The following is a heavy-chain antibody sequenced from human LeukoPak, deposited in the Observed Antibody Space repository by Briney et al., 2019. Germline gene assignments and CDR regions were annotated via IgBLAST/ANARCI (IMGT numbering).Heavy chain of an antibody. D-gene: IGHD6-13*01. CDR1: GGSFSGYY. J-gene: IGHJ4*02. CDR2: INHSGST. V-gene: IGHV4-34*01. CDR3: ARHWDNKQQLTAGSIDY. Sequence: SETLSLTCAVYGGSFSGYYWSSIRQPPEKGLEWIGKINHSGSTNYNPSLKSRVTISVDTSKNQFSLKLSSVTAADTAVYYCARHWDNKQQLTAGSIDYWGQGTLVTVSS.